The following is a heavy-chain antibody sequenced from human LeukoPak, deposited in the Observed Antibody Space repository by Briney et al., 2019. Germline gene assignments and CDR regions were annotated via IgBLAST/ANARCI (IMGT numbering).Heavy chain of an antibody. CDR2: ISWDSGNI. V-gene: IGHV3-9*01. CDR3: AKVHRDYGDYYGMDA. Sequence: GRSLRLSCAASGFSFDDFAMHWVRQAPGKGLEWVSYISWDSGNIGYADSVKGRFTISRDNAKNSLYLQMNSLRVEDTALYYCAKVHRDYGDYYGMDAWGQGTTVTVSS. CDR1: GFSFDDFA. J-gene: IGHJ6*02. D-gene: IGHD4-17*01.